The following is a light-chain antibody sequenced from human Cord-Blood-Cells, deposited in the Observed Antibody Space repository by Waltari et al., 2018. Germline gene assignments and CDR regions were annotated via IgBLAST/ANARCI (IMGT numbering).Light chain of an antibody. CDR2: DVS. CDR3: GSYAGSYTYV. CDR1: SSDVGGYNY. V-gene: IGLV2-11*01. Sequence: QSALTQPRSVSGSPGQSVTISCTGTSSDVGGYNYASWYQQPPDKAPKLMIYDVSKRPAGVPDRFSGAKSGNTSSLTISGLQAEDEADYYCGSYAGSYTYVFGTGTKVTVL. J-gene: IGLJ1*01.